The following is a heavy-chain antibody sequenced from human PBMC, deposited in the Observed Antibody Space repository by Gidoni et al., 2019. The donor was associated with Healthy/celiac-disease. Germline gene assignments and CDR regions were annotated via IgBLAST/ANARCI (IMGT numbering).Heavy chain of an antibody. Sequence: QVQLQESGPGLVKPSGTLSLTCAVSGGSISSSHWWSWVRQPPGKGLEWIGEIYHSGSTHYNPSLQSRVTISVAKSTHQFSLKLSSVTAADTAVYYCARVNYDFWGGYDLWGQGTLVTVSS. CDR1: GGSISSSHW. D-gene: IGHD3-3*01. CDR2: IYHSGST. J-gene: IGHJ4*02. CDR3: ARVNYDFWGGYDL. V-gene: IGHV4-4*02.